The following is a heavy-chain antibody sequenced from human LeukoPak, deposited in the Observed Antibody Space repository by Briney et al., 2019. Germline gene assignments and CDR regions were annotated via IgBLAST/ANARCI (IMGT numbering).Heavy chain of an antibody. CDR1: GFTFSNYA. CDR2: MSYDGIHT. J-gene: IGHJ4*02. D-gene: IGHD3-10*01. V-gene: IGHV3-30*04. Sequence: GGSLRLSCAASGFTFSNYAMHWVRQAPGKGLEWVAVMSYDGIHTYYADSVKGRFTISRDNSKNTLYLQMNGLRAEDTAVYYCAKAVGIWFGYDYWGQGTLVTVSS. CDR3: AKAVGIWFGYDY.